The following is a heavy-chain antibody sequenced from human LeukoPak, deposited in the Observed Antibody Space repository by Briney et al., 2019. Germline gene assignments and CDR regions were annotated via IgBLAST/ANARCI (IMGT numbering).Heavy chain of an antibody. CDR1: GGSISSSSYY. V-gene: IGHV4-39*07. CDR3: ARGRVVPAAIDT. D-gene: IGHD2-2*01. Sequence: PSETLSLTCTVSGGSISSSSYYWGWIRQPPGKGLEWIGSIYYSGSTYYNPSLKSRVTISVDTSKNQFSLKLSSVTAADTAVYYCARGRVVPAAIDTWGQGTMVTVSS. CDR2: IYYSGST. J-gene: IGHJ3*02.